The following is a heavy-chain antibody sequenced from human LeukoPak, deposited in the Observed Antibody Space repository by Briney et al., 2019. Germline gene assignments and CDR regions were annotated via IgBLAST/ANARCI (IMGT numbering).Heavy chain of an antibody. D-gene: IGHD3-16*01. Sequence: GASVKVSCKASGYTFTGYYMHWVQQAPGQGLEWMGWINPNSGGTNYAQKFQGRVTMTRDTSISTAYMELSRLRSDDTAVYYCAREPTSSFVPAVDYWGQGTLVTVSS. CDR2: INPNSGGT. V-gene: IGHV1-2*02. J-gene: IGHJ4*02. CDR3: AREPTSSFVPAVDY. CDR1: GYTFTGYY.